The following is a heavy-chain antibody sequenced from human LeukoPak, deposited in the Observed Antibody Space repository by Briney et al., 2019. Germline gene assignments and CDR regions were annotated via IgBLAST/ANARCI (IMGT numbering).Heavy chain of an antibody. V-gene: IGHV3-21*01. Sequence: GGSLRLSCAASGFTFSSYSMNWVRQAPGKGLEWVSFISSSSSYIYYADSVKGRFTISRDNAKNSLYLQMNSLRAEDTAVYYCARAYTMTDAFDIWGQGTMVTVSS. CDR1: GFTFSSYS. J-gene: IGHJ3*02. CDR2: ISSSSSYI. CDR3: ARAYTMTDAFDI. D-gene: IGHD3-22*01.